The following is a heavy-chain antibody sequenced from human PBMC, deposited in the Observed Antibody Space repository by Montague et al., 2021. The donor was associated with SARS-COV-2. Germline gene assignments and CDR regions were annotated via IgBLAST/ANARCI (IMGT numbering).Heavy chain of an antibody. Sequence: SLRLSCAASGFTFSSYELNWVRQAPGKGLEWLSSISYSGGIPNYADSVRGRFTISRDFAKNSLYLQMNSLSAEDTAVYYCVREGSGWFFDYWGQGALVTVSS. D-gene: IGHD2-15*01. CDR2: ISYSGGIP. J-gene: IGHJ4*02. CDR3: VREGSGWFFDY. CDR1: GFTFSSYE. V-gene: IGHV3-48*03.